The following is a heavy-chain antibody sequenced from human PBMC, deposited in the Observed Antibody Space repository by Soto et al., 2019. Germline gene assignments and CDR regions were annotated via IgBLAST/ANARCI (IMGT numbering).Heavy chain of an antibody. Sequence: SETLCLTRTVSGGSRGSYYWSWIRQPPGKGLEWIGYIYYSGSTDYDPSLKSRVTISVDTSKNQFSLKLSSVTAADTAVYYCARRWGTYFDFWGQGTLVTVSS. CDR3: ARRWGTYFDF. CDR1: GGSRGSYY. CDR2: IYYSGST. J-gene: IGHJ4*02. D-gene: IGHD7-27*01. V-gene: IGHV4-59*01.